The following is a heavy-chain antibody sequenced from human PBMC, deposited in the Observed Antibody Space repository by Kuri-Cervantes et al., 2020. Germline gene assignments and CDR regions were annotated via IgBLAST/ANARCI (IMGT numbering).Heavy chain of an antibody. V-gene: IGHV6-1*01. J-gene: IGHJ6*02. CDR2: TYYRSMWYN. CDR1: GDSVSSNSAA. D-gene: IGHD6-6*01. CDR3: ARGTVDSSSSVASLYYGMDV. Sequence: SQTLSLTCAISGDSVSSNSAAWNWIRQSPSRGLEWLGRTYYRSMWYNDYAVSVKSRITINPDTSKNQFSLQLNSVTPEDTAVYYCARGTVDSSSSVASLYYGMDVWGQGTTVTVSS.